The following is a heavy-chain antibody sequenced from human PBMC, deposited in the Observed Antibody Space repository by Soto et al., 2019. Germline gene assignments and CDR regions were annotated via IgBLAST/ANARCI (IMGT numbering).Heavy chain of an antibody. D-gene: IGHD2-15*01. V-gene: IGHV3-11*01. CDR3: ARDVEYCSGGGCYSPDS. CDR2: MNYSGSTR. J-gene: IGHJ4*02. CDR1: GFTLSDFY. Sequence: XGSLLLSCAASGFTLSDFYMSWVRQAPGKGLEWVSYMNYSGSTRYYADSVKGRFTISRDNAKNLLYLQMNKLRAEDTAMYYCARDVEYCSGGGCYSPDSWGQGTLVTVPS.